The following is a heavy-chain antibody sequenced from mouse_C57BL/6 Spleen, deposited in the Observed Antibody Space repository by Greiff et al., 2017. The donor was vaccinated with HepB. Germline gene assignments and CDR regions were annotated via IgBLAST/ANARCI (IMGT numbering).Heavy chain of an antibody. D-gene: IGHD2-10*01. CDR3: ARRPTRRDAPYARDY. CDR2: ISSGSSTI. V-gene: IGHV5-17*01. CDR1: GFTFSDYG. Sequence: DVKLVESGGGLVKPGGSLKLSCAASGFTFSDYGMHWVRQAPEKGLEWVAYISSGSSTIYYADTVKGRFTISRDNAKNTLFLQMTSLRSEDTAMYYCARRPTRRDAPYARDYWGQGTSVTVSS. J-gene: IGHJ4*01.